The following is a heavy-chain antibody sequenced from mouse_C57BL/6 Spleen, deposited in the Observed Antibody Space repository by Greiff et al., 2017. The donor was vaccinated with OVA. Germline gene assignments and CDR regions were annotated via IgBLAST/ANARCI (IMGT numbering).Heavy chain of an antibody. J-gene: IGHJ4*01. Sequence: VQLQQSGPELVKPGASVKISCKASGYAFSSSWMNWVKQRPGKGLEWIGRIYPGDGDTNYNGKFKGKATLTADKSSSTAYMQLSSLTSEDSAVYVCAREPPHTPYYYAMDYWGQGTSVTVSS. V-gene: IGHV1-82*01. CDR3: AREPPHTPYYYAMDY. D-gene: IGHD5-1-1*01. CDR2: IYPGDGDT. CDR1: GYAFSSSW.